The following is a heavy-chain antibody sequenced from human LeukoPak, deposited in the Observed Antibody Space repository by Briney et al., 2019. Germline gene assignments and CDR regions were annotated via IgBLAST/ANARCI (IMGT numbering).Heavy chain of an antibody. V-gene: IGHV1-69*05. CDR3: ARDLGASYDSSGYSYESNDY. Sequence: GASVKVSCKASGGTFSSYDISWVRQAPGQGLEWMGGIIPIFGTANYAQKFQGRVTITTDESTSTAYMELSSLRSEDTAVYCCARDLGASYDSSGYSYESNDYWGQGTLVTVSS. J-gene: IGHJ4*02. CDR1: GGTFSSYD. D-gene: IGHD3-22*01. CDR2: IIPIFGTA.